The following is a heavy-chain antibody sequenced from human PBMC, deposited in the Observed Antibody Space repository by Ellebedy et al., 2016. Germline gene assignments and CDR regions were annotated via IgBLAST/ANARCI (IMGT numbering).Heavy chain of an antibody. CDR3: ARHVVGDGYNWGGYFDY. D-gene: IGHD5-24*01. Sequence: GSLRLSCTVSGGSISSYYWSWIRQPPGKGLEWIWYIYYSGSTNYNPSLKSRVTISVDTSKNQFSLKLSSVTAADTAVYYCARHVVGDGYNWGGYFDYWGQGTLVTVSS. CDR2: IYYSGST. V-gene: IGHV4-59*08. J-gene: IGHJ4*02. CDR1: GGSISSYY.